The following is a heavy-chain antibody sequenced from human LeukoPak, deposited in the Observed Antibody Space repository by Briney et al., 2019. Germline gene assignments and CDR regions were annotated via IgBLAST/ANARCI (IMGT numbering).Heavy chain of an antibody. CDR1: GGYISSSSYF. CDR2: MSYSGST. D-gene: IGHD5/OR15-5a*01. V-gene: IGHV4-39*01. J-gene: IGHJ4*02. Sequence: PSETLSLTCTVSGGYISSSSYFWAWIRQPPGKGLECIGSMSYSGSTYYNPSLKSRVTISVDTSKNQLSLELTSVAAADTAVYYCARHLRSVYDPRAFDYWGQGTLVTVSS. CDR3: ARHLRSVYDPRAFDY.